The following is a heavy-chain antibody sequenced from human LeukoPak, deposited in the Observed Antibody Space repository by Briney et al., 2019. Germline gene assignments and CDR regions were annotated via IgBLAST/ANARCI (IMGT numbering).Heavy chain of an antibody. V-gene: IGHV3-30*18. J-gene: IGHJ4*02. D-gene: IGHD6-19*01. Sequence: GGSLRLSCAASGFTFSSYGTHWVRQAPGKGLEWVAVISYDGSNKYYADSVKGRFTISRDNSKNTLYLQMNSLRAEDTAVYYCANSEWQWLVPGIYWGQGTLVTVSS. CDR1: GFTFSSYG. CDR2: ISYDGSNK. CDR3: ANSEWQWLVPGIY.